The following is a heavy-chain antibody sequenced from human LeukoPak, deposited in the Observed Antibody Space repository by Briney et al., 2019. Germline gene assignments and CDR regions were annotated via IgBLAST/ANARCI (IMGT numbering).Heavy chain of an antibody. V-gene: IGHV4-59*01. CDR3: ARGGPLKYYYDSSGYPSYYYYYGIDV. Sequence: TSETLSLTCTVSGGSISSYYWSWIRQPPGKGLEWIGYIYYSGSTNYNPSLKSRVTISVDTSKNQFSLKLGSVTAADTAVYYCARGGPLKYYYDSSGYPSYYYYYGIDVWGQGTTVTVSS. CDR2: IYYSGST. D-gene: IGHD3-22*01. CDR1: GGSISSYY. J-gene: IGHJ6*02.